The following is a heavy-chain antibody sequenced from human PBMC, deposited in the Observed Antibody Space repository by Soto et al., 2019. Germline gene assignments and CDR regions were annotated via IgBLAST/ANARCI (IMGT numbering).Heavy chain of an antibody. CDR2: IWYDGSNK. Sequence: GSLRLSCAASGFTFSSYGMHWVRQAPGKGLEWVAVIWYDGSNKYYADSVKGRFTISRDNSKNTLYLQMNSLRAEDTAVYYCAREVLRYCSGGSCSHFDYWGQGTLVTVSS. CDR3: AREVLRYCSGGSCSHFDY. J-gene: IGHJ4*02. V-gene: IGHV3-33*01. CDR1: GFTFSSYG. D-gene: IGHD2-15*01.